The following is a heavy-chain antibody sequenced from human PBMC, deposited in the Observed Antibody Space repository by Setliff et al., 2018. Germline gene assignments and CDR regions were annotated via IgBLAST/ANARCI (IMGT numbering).Heavy chain of an antibody. CDR1: GGSISPYY. CDR3: ARGLHDTSDDYYVGAFDM. V-gene: IGHV4-59*01. D-gene: IGHD3-22*01. Sequence: PSETLSLTCTVSGGSISPYYWSWIRQPPGKGLEWIGYIYQSGYTSYNPSLKSRVTLSVDTSKNKLSLRLTSVTAADTALYYCARGLHDTSDDYYVGAFDMWGLGTKVTVSS. J-gene: IGHJ3*02. CDR2: IYQSGYT.